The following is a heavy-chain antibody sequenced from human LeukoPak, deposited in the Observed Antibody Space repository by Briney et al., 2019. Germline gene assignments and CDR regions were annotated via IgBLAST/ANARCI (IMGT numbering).Heavy chain of an antibody. Sequence: GGSLRLSCAGSGFTFSGYAMNWVRQAPGKGLEWVSYISSSSNIMNYADSVKGRFTTSRDNAKNSLYLQMNSLRAEDTAVYYCARGAQWPYWGQGTLVTVSS. D-gene: IGHD6-19*01. CDR3: ARGAQWPY. V-gene: IGHV3-48*01. CDR1: GFTFSGYA. CDR2: ISSSSNIM. J-gene: IGHJ4*02.